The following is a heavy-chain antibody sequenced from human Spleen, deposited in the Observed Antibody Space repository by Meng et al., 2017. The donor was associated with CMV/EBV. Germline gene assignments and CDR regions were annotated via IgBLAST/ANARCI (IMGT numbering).Heavy chain of an antibody. V-gene: IGHV4-34*01. J-gene: IGHJ4*02. CDR2: IDSSGST. CDR3: ARRRSSGWYYFDY. D-gene: IGHD6-19*01. Sequence: CDVYGGHFSGYYWGWIRQPPGKRLEWIGEIDSSGSTNHNPSLKSRVTMSVHTSKNQLSLTLTSVTAADTAVYYCARRRSSGWYYFDYWGQGTLVTVSS. CDR1: GGHFSGYY.